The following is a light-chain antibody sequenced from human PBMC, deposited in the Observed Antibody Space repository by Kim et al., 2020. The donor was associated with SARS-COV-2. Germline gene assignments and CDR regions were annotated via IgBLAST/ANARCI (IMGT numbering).Light chain of an antibody. Sequence: IVMTQSPGTLSVSPGERVTLSCRASRSVTTNLAWYQQKPGQTPSLVIYDASTRATDIPGRFSGSGSGAEFTLTISSLQSEDFALYYCQQYHKWPLTFGGGTKVDIK. V-gene: IGKV3-15*01. CDR3: QQYHKWPLT. J-gene: IGKJ4*01. CDR2: DAS. CDR1: RSVTTN.